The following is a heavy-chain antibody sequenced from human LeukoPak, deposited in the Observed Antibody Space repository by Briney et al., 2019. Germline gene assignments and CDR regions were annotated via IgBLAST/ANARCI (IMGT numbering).Heavy chain of an antibody. CDR3: PTDFFHVNSIYSYIPQW. Sequence: PGGSLRLSCAASGFALSRNGMHWVRQAPGRGLEWVSFIRYDGSKRFYGDYVTGRFSISRDNSKNTLYLQMNSLRAEDTAVYYFPTDFFHVNSIYSYIPQWWGPGVLVTVSS. J-gene: IGHJ4*02. CDR2: IRYDGSKR. CDR1: GFALSRNG. D-gene: IGHD2/OR15-2a*01. V-gene: IGHV3-30*02.